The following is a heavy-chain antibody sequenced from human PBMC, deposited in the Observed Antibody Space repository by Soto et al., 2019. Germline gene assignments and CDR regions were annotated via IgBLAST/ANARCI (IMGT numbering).Heavy chain of an antibody. J-gene: IGHJ6*02. CDR1: GFTLTTPGMC. Sequence: SGPALVNPRQTLTLTCTFSGFTLTTPGMCVSWIRQPPGKALEWLAVIDWDDDKYYSTSQKTRLSISMDTSKNQVVLEMTNVAPVDTATYYCAHIRGAGAYYYYPMDVWGQGTTVTVSS. V-gene: IGHV2-70*01. CDR3: AHIRGAGAYYYYPMDV. CDR2: IDWDDDK. D-gene: IGHD3-10*01.